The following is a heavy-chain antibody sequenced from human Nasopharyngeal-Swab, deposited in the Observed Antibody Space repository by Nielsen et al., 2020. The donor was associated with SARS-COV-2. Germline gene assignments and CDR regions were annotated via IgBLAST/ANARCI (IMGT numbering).Heavy chain of an antibody. Sequence: VRQAPGKGLEWVAVISYDGSNKYYADSVKGRFTISRDNSKNTLYLQMNSPRAEDTAVYYCARSGDYCSSTSCYLSDAFDIWGQGTMVTVSS. D-gene: IGHD2-2*01. J-gene: IGHJ3*02. V-gene: IGHV3-30-3*01. CDR2: ISYDGSNK. CDR3: ARSGDYCSSTSCYLSDAFDI.